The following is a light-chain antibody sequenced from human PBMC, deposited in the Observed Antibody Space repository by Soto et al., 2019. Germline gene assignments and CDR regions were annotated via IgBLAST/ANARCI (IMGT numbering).Light chain of an antibody. J-gene: IGLJ2*01. Sequence: QSVLTQPASVSGSPGQSITISCTGTSSDVGGYNYVSWYQQHPGKAPKLMIYDVSNRPSGVSNRFSGSKSGNMASLTISGLQAEDEADYYCSSYTSSSTVVVFGGGTKLTVL. V-gene: IGLV2-14*01. CDR1: SSDVGGYNY. CDR3: SSYTSSSTVVV. CDR2: DVS.